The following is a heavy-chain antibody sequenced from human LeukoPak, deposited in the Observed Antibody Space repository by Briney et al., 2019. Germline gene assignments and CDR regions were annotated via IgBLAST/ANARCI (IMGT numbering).Heavy chain of an antibody. Sequence: PGGSLRLSCAASGFTFSSYWMSWVRQAPGKGLGWVANIKQDGSEKYYVDSVKGRFTISRDNAKNSLYLQINSLRAEDTAVYYCAREGNTAMEFDYWGQGTLVTVSS. CDR2: IKQDGSEK. V-gene: IGHV3-7*01. CDR3: AREGNTAMEFDY. D-gene: IGHD5-18*01. J-gene: IGHJ4*02. CDR1: GFTFSSYW.